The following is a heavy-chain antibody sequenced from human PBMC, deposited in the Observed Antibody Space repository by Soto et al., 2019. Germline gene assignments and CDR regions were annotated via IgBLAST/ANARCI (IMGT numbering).Heavy chain of an antibody. V-gene: IGHV3-33*01. CDR1: GFTFSSYG. CDR3: ARDPTVTPFTDTPYYYYMDV. Sequence: GSLRLSCAASGFTFSSYGMHWVRQATGKGLEWVAVIWYDGSNKYYADSVKGRFTISSDNSKNTLYLQMNSLRAEDTAVYYCARDPTVTPFTDTPYYYYMDVWGKGTTVTVSS. D-gene: IGHD4-17*01. J-gene: IGHJ6*03. CDR2: IWYDGSNK.